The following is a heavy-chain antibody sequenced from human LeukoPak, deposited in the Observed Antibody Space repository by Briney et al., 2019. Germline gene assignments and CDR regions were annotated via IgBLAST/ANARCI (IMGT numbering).Heavy chain of an antibody. J-gene: IGHJ6*03. CDR2: TSSSSNYI. V-gene: IGHV3-21*01. CDR3: ARERVHYYYMDV. CDR1: GFSFSSYN. Sequence: PGGSLRLSCAASGFSFSSYNMNWVRQAPGKGLEWVSSTSSSSNYIYYADSVKGRFTISRDNAKKSLYLQMNSLRAEDTAVYYCARERVHYYYMDVWGKGTTVTVSS.